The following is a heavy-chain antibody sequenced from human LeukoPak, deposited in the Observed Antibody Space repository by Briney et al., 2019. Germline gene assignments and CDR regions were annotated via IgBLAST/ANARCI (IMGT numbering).Heavy chain of an antibody. Sequence: ASVKVSCKASGYTFTGYYIHWVRQAPGQGLEWMGWINPHSGGTNYAQKFQGRVTMTRDTSISTVYMELRRLRYDDTAAYYCARGPLEYCSGGTCYSGRNWFDPWGQGTLVTVSS. J-gene: IGHJ5*02. CDR1: GYTFTGYY. V-gene: IGHV1-2*02. CDR3: ARGPLEYCSGGTCYSGRNWFDP. CDR2: INPHSGGT. D-gene: IGHD2-15*01.